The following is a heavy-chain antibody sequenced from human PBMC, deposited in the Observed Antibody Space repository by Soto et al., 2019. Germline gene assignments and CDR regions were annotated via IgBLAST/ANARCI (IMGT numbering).Heavy chain of an antibody. CDR1: GGTFSSYA. V-gene: IGHV1-69*13. J-gene: IGHJ6*02. CDR2: IIPIFGTA. Sequence: ASVKVSCKASGGTFSSYAISWVRQAPGQGLEWMGGIIPIFGTANYAQKFQGRVTITADESTSTAYMGLSSLRSEDTAVYYCARHITMVRGVIIHYYYYGMDVWGQGTTVTVSS. CDR3: ARHITMVRGVIIHYYYYGMDV. D-gene: IGHD3-10*01.